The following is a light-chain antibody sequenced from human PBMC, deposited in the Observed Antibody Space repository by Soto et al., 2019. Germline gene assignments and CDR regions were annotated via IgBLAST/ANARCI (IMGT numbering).Light chain of an antibody. CDR1: SSDVGGYNY. V-gene: IGLV2-14*01. Sequence: QSALTQPASVSGSPGQSITISCTGTSSDVGGYNYVSWYQQHPGKAPKLMIYEVSNRPSGVSNRFSGSKSFNTASLTISGLQAEDEADYYCSSYTSSITDVFGTGTKLTVL. J-gene: IGLJ1*01. CDR2: EVS. CDR3: SSYTSSITDV.